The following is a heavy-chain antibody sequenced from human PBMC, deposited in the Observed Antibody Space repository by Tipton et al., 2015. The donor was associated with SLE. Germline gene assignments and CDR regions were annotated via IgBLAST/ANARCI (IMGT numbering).Heavy chain of an antibody. CDR1: GGSIRSHY. J-gene: IGHJ4*02. CDR3: ARVGGGYSYGPFDY. D-gene: IGHD5-18*01. Sequence: TLSLTCTVSGGSIRSHYWSWIRQPPGKGLEWIGYIYYSGSTYYNPSLKSRVTISVDTSKNQFSLKLSSVTAADTAVYYCARVGGGYSYGPFDYWGQGTLVTVSS. V-gene: IGHV4-59*08. CDR2: IYYSGST.